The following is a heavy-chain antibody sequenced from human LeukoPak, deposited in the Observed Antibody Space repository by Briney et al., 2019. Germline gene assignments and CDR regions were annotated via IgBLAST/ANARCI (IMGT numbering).Heavy chain of an antibody. J-gene: IGHJ4*02. CDR2: ISDSGGNT. CDR1: GFTLSSYA. Sequence: HPGGSLRLSCAASGFTLSSYAMTWVRQAPGKGLDWVSSISDSGGNTFYADSVKGRFSISRDISKNTLFLQINGLRAEDSAIYYCARLYGGTYAYWGRGTLVTVSS. CDR3: ARLYGGTYAY. D-gene: IGHD1-26*01. V-gene: IGHV3-23*01.